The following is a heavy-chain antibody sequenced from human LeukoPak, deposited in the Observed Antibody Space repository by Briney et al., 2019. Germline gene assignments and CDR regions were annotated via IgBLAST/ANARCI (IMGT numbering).Heavy chain of an antibody. CDR1: GYSFTSYW. CDR3: ARYDYYDSSGYFNWFDP. V-gene: IGHV5-51*01. CDR2: IYPGDSDT. J-gene: IGHJ5*02. Sequence: RESLKISCKGSGYSFTSYWIGWVRQMPGKGLEWMGIIYPGDSDTRYSPSFQGQVTISADKSISTAYLQWSSLKASDTAMYYSARYDYYDSSGYFNWFDPWGQGTLVTVSS. D-gene: IGHD3-22*01.